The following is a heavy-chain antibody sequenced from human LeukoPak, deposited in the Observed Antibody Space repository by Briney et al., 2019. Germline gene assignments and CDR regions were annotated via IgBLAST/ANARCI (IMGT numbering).Heavy chain of an antibody. D-gene: IGHD6-13*01. CDR2: ISSSSSYI. CDR3: ARDRAIAAAGTSIDY. J-gene: IGHJ4*02. V-gene: IGHV3-21*01. CDR1: GFTFSSYS. Sequence: GGSLRLSCAASGFTFSSYSMNWVRQAPGKGLEWVSSISSSSSYIYYADSVKGRFTISRDNAKNSLYLQMNSLRAEDAAVYYCARDRAIAAAGTSIDYWGQGTLVTVSS.